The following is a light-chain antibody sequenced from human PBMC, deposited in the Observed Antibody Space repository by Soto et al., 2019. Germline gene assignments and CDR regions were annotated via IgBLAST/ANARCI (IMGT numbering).Light chain of an antibody. CDR3: KQCNNRPST. V-gene: IGKV3-15*01. CDR2: VGS. CDR1: NSLDIN. Sequence: EIVMSQSPAAVSVSPGETVSLSGMARNSLDINLAWYQQKPGQAPPLLIYVGSTRATGFPARFSGSGSGTEFTLTISSLQSEDFAVYYCKQCNNRPSTFGQGTRLEI. J-gene: IGKJ5*01.